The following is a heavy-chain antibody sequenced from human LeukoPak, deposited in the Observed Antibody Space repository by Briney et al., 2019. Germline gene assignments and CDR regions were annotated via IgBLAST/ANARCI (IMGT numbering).Heavy chain of an antibody. D-gene: IGHD6-13*01. CDR2: IYYSGST. CDR3: AGHSNSWYDLGLDP. Sequence: SETLSLTCTVSGGSISSYYWSWIRQPPGKGLEWIGYIYYSGSTNYNPSLKSRVTISVDTPKNQFSLKLSSVTAADTAGYYCAGHSNSWYDLGLDPWGPGTLVNVSS. V-gene: IGHV4-59*01. CDR1: GGSISSYY. J-gene: IGHJ5*02.